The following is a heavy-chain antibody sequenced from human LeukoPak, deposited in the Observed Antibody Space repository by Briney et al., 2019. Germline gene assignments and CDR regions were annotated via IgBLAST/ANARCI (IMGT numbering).Heavy chain of an antibody. CDR2: ISAYNGDT. J-gene: IGHJ4*02. V-gene: IGHV1-18*01. D-gene: IGHD3-22*01. CDR3: ARSHSGSLRSPFNH. Sequence: GASVKVSCKASGYTFSNYGIIWVRQAPGHGLEWVGWISAYNGDTNYAQKFQGRVTLTTETSTTTAYMELRSLRSDDTAVYYCARSHSGSLRSPFNHWGQGTPVTVSS. CDR1: GYTFSNYG.